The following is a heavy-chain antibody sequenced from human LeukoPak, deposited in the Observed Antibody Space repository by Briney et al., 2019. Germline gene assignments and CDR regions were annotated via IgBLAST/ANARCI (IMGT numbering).Heavy chain of an antibody. CDR2: IKQGGSEK. J-gene: IGHJ4*02. V-gene: IGHV3-7*01. CDR3: AREWQGGIAAAGTRIEGDY. D-gene: IGHD6-13*01. CDR1: GFSVSGYW. Sequence: GGSLRLSCAVSGFSVSGYWMTWVRQAPGKGLEWVANIKQGGSEKNYVDSVKGRFTTSRDNAENSLFLQMNSLRVEDTAVYYCAREWQGGIAAAGTRIEGDYWGQGTLVAVSS.